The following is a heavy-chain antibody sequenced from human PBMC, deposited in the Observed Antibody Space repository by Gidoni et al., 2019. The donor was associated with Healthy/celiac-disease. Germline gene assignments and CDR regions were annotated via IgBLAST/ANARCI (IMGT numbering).Heavy chain of an antibody. J-gene: IGHJ5*02. CDR2: FYYSGRT. Sequence: QLQLQESGPGLVKPSETLSLTCTVSGGSISSSSYYWGSIRQPPGKGLEWIGSFYYSGRTYYNPSLNIRVTISVDTSKNQFSLKLSSVTAADTAVYYCARQVGARYDFWSGYYPAVPRWLFDPWGQGTLVTVSS. CDR3: ARQVGARYDFWSGYYPAVPRWLFDP. V-gene: IGHV4-39*01. D-gene: IGHD3-3*01. CDR1: GGSISSSSYY.